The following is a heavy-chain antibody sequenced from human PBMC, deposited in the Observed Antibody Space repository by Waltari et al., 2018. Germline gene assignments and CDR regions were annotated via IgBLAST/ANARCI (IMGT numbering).Heavy chain of an antibody. CDR2: IFHSGGT. J-gene: IGHJ5*02. Sequence: QVQLQESGPGLVKPSETLSLTCTVSGYSIRSTYYWGWIRQSPGKGLAWIGSIFHSGGTYHNPSLKRRVTISGDTSKNQFSLKLSSGTSADTAVYYWATDPSYYGSGTYWAGWFDPWGQGTLVTVSS. CDR3: ATDPSYYGSGTYWAGWFDP. D-gene: IGHD3-10*01. V-gene: IGHV4-38-2*02. CDR1: GYSIRSTYY.